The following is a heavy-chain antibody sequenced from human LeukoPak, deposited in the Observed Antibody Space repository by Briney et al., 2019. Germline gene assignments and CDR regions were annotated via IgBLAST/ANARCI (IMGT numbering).Heavy chain of an antibody. CDR3: ASVVVAATDDAFDI. D-gene: IGHD2-15*01. J-gene: IGHJ3*02. CDR2: IYSGGST. V-gene: IGHV3-66*02. CDR1: GFTVSSNY. Sequence: GGSLRLSCAASGFTVSSNYMSWVRQAPGKGLEWVSVIYSGGSTYYADSVKGRFTISRDNSKNTLYLQMNSLRAEDTAVYYCASVVVAATDDAFDIWGQGTMVTVSS.